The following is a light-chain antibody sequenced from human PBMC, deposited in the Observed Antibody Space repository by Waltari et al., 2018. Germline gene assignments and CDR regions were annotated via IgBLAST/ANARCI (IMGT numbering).Light chain of an antibody. V-gene: IGLV1-47*01. J-gene: IGLJ2*01. CDR3: ASWDDRLGGVL. Sequence: QSVLTQPPSASGTPGQKVPMSCSGGRSAIGNNSAYWYQQPPGTTPKLLIYRNTQRPSGVPYRISAAKSGTSASLAISGLRAEDEAIYYCASWDDRLGGVLFGGGTKLTVL. CDR2: RNT. CDR1: RSAIGNNS.